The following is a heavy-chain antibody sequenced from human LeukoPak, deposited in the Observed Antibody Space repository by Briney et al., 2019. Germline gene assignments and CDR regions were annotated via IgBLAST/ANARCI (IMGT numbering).Heavy chain of an antibody. J-gene: IGHJ4*02. CDR3: VVTRTRGDH. V-gene: IGHV3-7*03. D-gene: IGHD2-21*01. CDR2: INQEGNDK. CDR1: GFTFRNYW. Sequence: PGGSLRLSCVASGFTFRNYWMTWVRQAPGKGLEWVANINQEGNDKYYVDSVKGRFTIPRDNTENSLFLQMNSLRAEDTAVYYCVVTRTRGDHWGQGTLVTVSS.